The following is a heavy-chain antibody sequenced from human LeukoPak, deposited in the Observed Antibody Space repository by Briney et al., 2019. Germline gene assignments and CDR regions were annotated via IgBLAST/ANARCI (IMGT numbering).Heavy chain of an antibody. CDR2: ISPGGGTT. Sequence: GGSLRLSCAVSGFAFGSEAMSWVRQSPARGLEWVASISPGGGTTYYADSVKGRFTISRDNSKNTLYLQMNSLRAEDTAVYYCASEHSSSWYSYGMDVWGQGTTVTVSS. D-gene: IGHD6-13*01. CDR1: GFAFGSEA. CDR3: ASEHSSSWYSYGMDV. V-gene: IGHV3-23*01. J-gene: IGHJ6*02.